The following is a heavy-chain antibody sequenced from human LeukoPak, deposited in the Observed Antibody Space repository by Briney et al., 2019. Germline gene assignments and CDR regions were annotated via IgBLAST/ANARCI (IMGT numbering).Heavy chain of an antibody. V-gene: IGHV3-66*01. J-gene: IGHJ4*02. Sequence: GGSLRLSCAASGFTVSSNYMSWVRQAPGEGLEWVSVIYSGGSTYYADSVKGRFTISRDNSKNTLYLQMNSLRAEDTAVYYCARDMYGSGSTGGYWGQGTLVTVSS. CDR1: GFTVSSNY. CDR2: IYSGGST. D-gene: IGHD3-10*01. CDR3: ARDMYGSGSTGGY.